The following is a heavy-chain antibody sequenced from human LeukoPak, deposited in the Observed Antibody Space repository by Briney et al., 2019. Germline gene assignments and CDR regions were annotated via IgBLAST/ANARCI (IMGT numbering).Heavy chain of an antibody. D-gene: IGHD1-26*01. V-gene: IGHV1-2*02. CDR3: ARDPIGVTGADAEYYFDY. CDR1: GYTFTGYY. Sequence: ASVKVSCKASGYTFTGYYMHWVRQAPGQGLEWMGWINPNSGGTNYAQKFQGRVTMTRDTSISTAYMELSRLRSDDTAVYYCARDPIGVTGADAEYYFDYWGQGTLVTVSS. CDR2: INPNSGGT. J-gene: IGHJ4*02.